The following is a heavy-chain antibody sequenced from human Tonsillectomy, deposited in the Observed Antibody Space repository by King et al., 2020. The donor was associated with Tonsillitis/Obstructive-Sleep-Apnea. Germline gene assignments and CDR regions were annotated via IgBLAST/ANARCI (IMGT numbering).Heavy chain of an antibody. J-gene: IGHJ3*02. CDR1: GGSFSGYY. Sequence: VQLQQWGAGLLKPSETLSLPCAVYGGSFSGYYWSWIRQPPGKGLEWIGEISHSGSTNYNPSLKSRVTISVDTSRNQFSLRLTSITAADTAVYSCAKGGLAHDAFDIWGQGTLVTVSS. CDR2: ISHSGST. CDR3: AKGGLAHDAFDI. V-gene: IGHV4-34*01.